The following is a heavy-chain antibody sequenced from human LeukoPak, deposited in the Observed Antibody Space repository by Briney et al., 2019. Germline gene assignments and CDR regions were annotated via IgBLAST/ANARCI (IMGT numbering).Heavy chain of an antibody. D-gene: IGHD3-10*01. CDR1: GGSVTIGSYY. J-gene: IGHJ5*02. V-gene: IGHV4-61*01. Sequence: PSETLSLTCTVSGGSVTIGSYYWSWIRQPPGKGLEWIGCIYYSGNTDYNPSLKSRVTISVDTSKNQFSLKLNSVTAADTAVYFYARVYYYSSYRFDPWGQGTLVTVSS. CDR3: ARVYYYSSYRFDP. CDR2: IYYSGNT.